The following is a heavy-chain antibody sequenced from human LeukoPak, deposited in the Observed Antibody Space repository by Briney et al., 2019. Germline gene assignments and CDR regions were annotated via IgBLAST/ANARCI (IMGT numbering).Heavy chain of an antibody. V-gene: IGHV4-61*02. CDR2: IYTSGST. J-gene: IGHJ4*02. D-gene: IGHD3-3*01. CDR1: GGSISSGSYY. Sequence: SQTLSLTCTVSGGSISSGSYYWSWIRQPAGKGLEWIGRIYTSGSTNYNPSLKSRVTISVDTSKNQFSLKLSSVTAADTAVYYCARDQYYDFWNGYYTGIVFDYWGQGTLVTVSS. CDR3: ARDQYYDFWNGYYTGIVFDY.